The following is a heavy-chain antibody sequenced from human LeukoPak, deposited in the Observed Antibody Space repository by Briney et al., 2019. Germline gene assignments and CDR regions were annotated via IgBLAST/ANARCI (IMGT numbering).Heavy chain of an antibody. Sequence: ASVKVSCKASGYTFTSYDINWVRQATGQGLEWMGWINAHHGNPSYAQKFQGRITMTSDTYTSTVYMELRSLTSDDPAVYHCARVYYGSGSLEKWAYYYYYMDGGDEGTTVTAS. CDR2: INAHHGNP. D-gene: IGHD3-10*01. CDR3: ARVYYGSGSLEKWAYYYYYMDG. CDR1: GYTFTSYD. J-gene: IGHJ6*03. V-gene: IGHV1-18*01.